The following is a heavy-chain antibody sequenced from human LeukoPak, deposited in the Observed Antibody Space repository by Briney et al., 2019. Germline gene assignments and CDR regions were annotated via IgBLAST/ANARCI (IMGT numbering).Heavy chain of an antibody. J-gene: IGHJ6*02. CDR2: MNPNSGNT. V-gene: IGHV1-8*01. Sequence: ASVKVSCKASGYTFTSYDINWVRQATGQGLEWMGWMNPNSGNTGYAQKFQGRVTMTRNTSISTAYMELSSLRSEDTALYYCAREGGNYSPFAYGMDVWGHATTFTVSS. D-gene: IGHD1-26*01. CDR1: GYTFTSYD. CDR3: AREGGNYSPFAYGMDV.